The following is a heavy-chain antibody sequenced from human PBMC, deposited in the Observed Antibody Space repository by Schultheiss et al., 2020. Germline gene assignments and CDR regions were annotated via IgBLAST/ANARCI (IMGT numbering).Heavy chain of an antibody. V-gene: IGHV4-34*01. D-gene: IGHD3-10*01. CDR3: ASDSKLRGVITGEPYGMDV. CDR2: INHSGST. J-gene: IGHJ6*02. CDR1: GGSISGHY. Sequence: SETLSLTCTVSGGSISGHYWSWIRQPPGKGLEWIGEINHSGSTNYNPSLKSRVTISVDTSKNQFSLKLSSVTAADTAVYYCASDSKLRGVITGEPYGMDVWGQGTTVTVSS.